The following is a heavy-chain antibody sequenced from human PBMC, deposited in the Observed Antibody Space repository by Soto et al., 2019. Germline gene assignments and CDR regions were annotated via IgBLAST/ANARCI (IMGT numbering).Heavy chain of an antibody. CDR3: AHRHVVGITRIEYFQH. CDR1: GFSLSTSGVG. J-gene: IGHJ1*01. D-gene: IGHD3-22*01. V-gene: IGHV2-5*02. CDR2: IYWDDDK. Sequence: QITLKESGPPLVKPTQTLTLTCTFSGFSLSTSGVGVGWIRQPPGKALEWLALIYWDDDKRYSPSLKSRLTITKDTSKHQVVLTMTNMDPVDTGTYYCAHRHVVGITRIEYFQHWGQGTLVTVSS.